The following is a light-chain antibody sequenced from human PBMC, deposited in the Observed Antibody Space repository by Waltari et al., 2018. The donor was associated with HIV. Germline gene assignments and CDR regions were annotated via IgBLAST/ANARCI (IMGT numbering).Light chain of an antibody. CDR3: VSYAGVRDRWV. CDR1: SSDVGGYNH. Sequence: SALTQPPSASGSPGQSVTISCTGTSSDVGGYNHVSWYQQHPGKAPKRLVYEVTKRPPGVPNRVSGSKSGNTASLTVSGLQAEDEADYYCVSYAGVRDRWVFGGGTKLTVL. V-gene: IGLV2-8*01. CDR2: EVT. J-gene: IGLJ3*02.